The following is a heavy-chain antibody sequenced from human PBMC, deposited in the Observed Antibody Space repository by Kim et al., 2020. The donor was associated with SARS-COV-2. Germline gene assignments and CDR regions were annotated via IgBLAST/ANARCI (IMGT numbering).Heavy chain of an antibody. CDR2: IWYDEKSE. CDR3: ARALYYSTADAFDI. Sequence: GGSLRLSCAASGFIFSNYGMHWVRQAPGKGLEWLAVIWYDEKSEYYADSVRGRFTISRDNSKDTVYLQMNSLRAEDTAVYYCARALYYSTADAFDIWGQGTLVTVSS. D-gene: IGHD2-2*01. V-gene: IGHV3-33*01. J-gene: IGHJ3*02. CDR1: GFIFSNYG.